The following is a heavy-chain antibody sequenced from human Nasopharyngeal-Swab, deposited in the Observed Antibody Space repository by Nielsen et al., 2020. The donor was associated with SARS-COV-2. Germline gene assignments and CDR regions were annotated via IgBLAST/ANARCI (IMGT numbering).Heavy chain of an antibody. CDR2: INAGNGNT. J-gene: IGHJ6*03. V-gene: IGHV1-3*01. CDR1: GYTFTSYA. Sequence: ASVKVSCKASGYTFTSYAMHWVRQAPGQRLEWMGWINAGNGNTKFSQKFQGRVTITRDTSASTAYMELSRLRSDDTAVYYCARDDSSGWYGYYYYMDVWGKGTTVTVSS. CDR3: ARDDSSGWYGYYYYMDV. D-gene: IGHD6-19*01.